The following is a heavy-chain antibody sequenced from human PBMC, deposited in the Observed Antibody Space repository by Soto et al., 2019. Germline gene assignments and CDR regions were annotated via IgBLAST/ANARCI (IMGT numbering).Heavy chain of an antibody. CDR3: ARDLAAGDH. V-gene: IGHV1-46*01. D-gene: IGHD6-13*01. CDR1: GYTFTHYY. CDR2: INPASGST. Sequence: QVQLVQSGAEVKKPGASVKVSCRTSGYTFTHYYIHWVRQAPGQGLEWLGIINPASGSTNYAQDFQGRVTLTMDTSTTTVYMELSGLRADDTAIFYCARDLAAGDHWGQGPLVTVSS. J-gene: IGHJ4*02.